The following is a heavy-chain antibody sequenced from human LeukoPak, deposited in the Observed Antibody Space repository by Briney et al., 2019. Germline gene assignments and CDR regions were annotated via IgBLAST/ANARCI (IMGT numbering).Heavy chain of an antibody. CDR2: IYYSGST. V-gene: IGHV4-39*01. J-gene: IGHJ4*02. Sequence: PSETLSLTCTVSGGSISSITDYWGWIRQPPGKGLEWIGSIYYSGSTYYNPSLNSRVTLSIDTSKNQFSLRLSSVTAADTAVYYCARLPDYWGQGTLVTVSS. CDR3: ARLPDY. CDR1: GGSISSITDY.